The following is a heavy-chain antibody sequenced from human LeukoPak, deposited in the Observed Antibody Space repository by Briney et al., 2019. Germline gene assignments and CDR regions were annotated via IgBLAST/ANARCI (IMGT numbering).Heavy chain of an antibody. J-gene: IGHJ4*02. V-gene: IGHV3-53*01. D-gene: IGHD3-10*01. CDR3: ARDFSTYGLDY. CDR2: TYSDGST. Sequence: GGSLRLSCAASGFTVSRNYMSWVRQAPGKGLESVSITYSDGSTYYADSVKGRFTISRDNSKNTLYLQMSSLRAEDTAVYYCARDFSTYGLDYWGQGTLVTVSS. CDR1: GFTVSRNY.